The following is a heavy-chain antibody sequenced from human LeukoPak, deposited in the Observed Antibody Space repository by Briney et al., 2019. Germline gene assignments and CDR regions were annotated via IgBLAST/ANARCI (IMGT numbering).Heavy chain of an antibody. D-gene: IGHD6-13*01. J-gene: IGHJ6*02. V-gene: IGHV1-18*01. Sequence: ASVKASCKTSGYTFTGYGVSWVRQAPGQGLEWMGWISANNGNTNYAQKLQGRVTMTTDTSTSTAYMELRSLRSDDTAVYYCARGAAAASYYYYGMDVWGQGTTVTVSS. CDR2: ISANNGNT. CDR1: GYTFTGYG. CDR3: ARGAAAASYYYYGMDV.